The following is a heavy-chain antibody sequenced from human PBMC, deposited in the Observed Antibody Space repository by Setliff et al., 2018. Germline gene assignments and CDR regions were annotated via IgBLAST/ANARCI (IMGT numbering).Heavy chain of an antibody. D-gene: IGHD1-26*01. Sequence: SETLSLTCTVSGDSISSGDYFWSWIRQPPGKGLEWIAXIXXSGSAYYNPSLKSRVTMSVDTSKNQFSLHLTSVTAADTAVYYCAREVGTSTSSDAFDVWGQGMMVTVSS. CDR3: AREVGTSTSSDAFDV. V-gene: IGHV4-30-4*08. J-gene: IGHJ3*01. CDR2: IXXSGSA. CDR1: GDSISSGDYF.